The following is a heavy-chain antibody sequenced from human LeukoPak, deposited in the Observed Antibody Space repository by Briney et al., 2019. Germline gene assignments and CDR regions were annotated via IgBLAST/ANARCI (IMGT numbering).Heavy chain of an antibody. CDR2: IYDSGTI. CDR3: ARDPDGYKFFDY. Sequence: SETLSLTCTVSSDSIGTYFWHWIRQSPGKGLEWMGYIYDSGTIAYNPSLKRRVTMSVDRSTNQFSLKLTSVTAADTAVYYCARDPDGYKFFDYWGRGSPVIVSS. V-gene: IGHV4-59*01. J-gene: IGHJ4*02. D-gene: IGHD5-24*01. CDR1: SDSIGTYF.